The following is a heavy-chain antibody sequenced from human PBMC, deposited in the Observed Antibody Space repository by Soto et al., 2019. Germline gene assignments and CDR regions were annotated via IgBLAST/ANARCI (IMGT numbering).Heavy chain of an antibody. V-gene: IGHV1-69*08. CDR2: IIPILGIA. CDR3: ARDYKGTPPDYYYYGMDV. D-gene: IGHD2-15*01. J-gene: IGHJ6*02. Sequence: QVQLVQSGAEVKKPGSSVKVSCKASGGTFSSYTISWVRQAPGQGLEWMGRIIPILGIANYAQKFQGRVTITADKSTSTAYMELSSLRSEDTAVYYCARDYKGTPPDYYYYGMDVWGQGTTVTVSS. CDR1: GGTFSSYT.